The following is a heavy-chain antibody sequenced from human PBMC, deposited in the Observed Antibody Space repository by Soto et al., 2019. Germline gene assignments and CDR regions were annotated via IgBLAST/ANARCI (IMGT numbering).Heavy chain of an antibody. V-gene: IGHV1-69*13. CDR1: GGTFSSYA. D-gene: IGHD4-4*01. J-gene: IGHJ5*02. CDR2: IIPIFGTA. CDR3: ARGLGTTVTDNWFDP. Sequence: ASVKVSCKASGGTFSSYATSWVRQAPGQGLEWMGGIIPIFGTANYAQKFQGRVTITADESTSTAYMELSSLRSEDTAVYYCARGLGTTVTDNWFDPWGQGTLVTVSS.